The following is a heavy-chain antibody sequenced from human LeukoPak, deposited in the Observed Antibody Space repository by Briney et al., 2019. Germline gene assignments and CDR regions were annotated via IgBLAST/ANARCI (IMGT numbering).Heavy chain of an antibody. Sequence: PGGFLRLSCSGPGFTLCNFWMGWGRQAPGKRPEWVANMNIDGSEKYYADSVKGRFTISRDNARNSVYLQMNSLRVEDTAVYYCARDPVEWELLLDCWGQGTLVTVSS. CDR3: ARDPVEWELLLDC. CDR1: GFTLCNFW. D-gene: IGHD1-26*01. CDR2: MNIDGSEK. J-gene: IGHJ4*02. V-gene: IGHV3-7*01.